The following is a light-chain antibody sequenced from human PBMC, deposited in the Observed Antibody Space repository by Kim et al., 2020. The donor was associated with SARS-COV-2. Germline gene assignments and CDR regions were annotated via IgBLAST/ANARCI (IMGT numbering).Light chain of an antibody. CDR3: QQYGSSRGVT. J-gene: IGKJ3*01. CDR2: GTS. V-gene: IGKV3-20*01. Sequence: PGERATLSCRASQSVSSSYLAWYQQKPGQAPRLLIYGTSSRATGIPDRFSGSGSGTDFTLTISRLEPEDFAVYYCQQYGSSRGVTFGPGTKVDIK. CDR1: QSVSSSY.